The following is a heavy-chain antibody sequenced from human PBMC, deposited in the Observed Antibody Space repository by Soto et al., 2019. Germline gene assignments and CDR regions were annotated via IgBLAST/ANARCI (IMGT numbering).Heavy chain of an antibody. D-gene: IGHD2-21*02. V-gene: IGHV1-69*06. CDR1: GYSFITYG. J-gene: IGHJ4*02. CDR3: ATNTLTALSYYFDN. Sequence: ASVKVSCKASGYSFITYGINWVRQATGQGLEWMGGINPTIGPPSCAQKFQGRPTISADTSTSTAYMELSSLRSDDTAVYYCATNTLTALSYYFDNWGQGALVTVSS. CDR2: INPTIGPP.